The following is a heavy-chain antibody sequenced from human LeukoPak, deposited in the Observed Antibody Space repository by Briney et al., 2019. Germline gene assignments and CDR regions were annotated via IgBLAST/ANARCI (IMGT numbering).Heavy chain of an antibody. V-gene: IGHV4-59*08. D-gene: IGHD2-2*01. CDR1: GGSISSDY. J-gene: IGHJ4*02. CDR2: IYYSGST. Sequence: ASETLSLTCTVSGGSISSDYWSWIRQPPGKGLEWIGYIYYSGSTNYNPSLKSRVTISVDTSKNQFSLKLSSVTAADTAVYYCAKQAYCSGTSCSPFDYWGQGTLVTVSS. CDR3: AKQAYCSGTSCSPFDY.